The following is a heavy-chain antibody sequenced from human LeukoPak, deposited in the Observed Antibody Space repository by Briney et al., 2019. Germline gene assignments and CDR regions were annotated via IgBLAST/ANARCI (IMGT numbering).Heavy chain of an antibody. Sequence: PSETLSLTCTVSGGSISSGDYYWSWIRQPPGKGLEWIGEINHSGNTNYNPSLKSRVTISVDTSKNQFSLNLTSVTAADTAAYYCAREPPSLRYFAWSPTYGMDVWGKGTTVTVSS. V-gene: IGHV4-39*07. D-gene: IGHD3-9*01. CDR3: AREPPSLRYFAWSPTYGMDV. J-gene: IGHJ6*04. CDR2: INHSGNT. CDR1: GGSISSGDYY.